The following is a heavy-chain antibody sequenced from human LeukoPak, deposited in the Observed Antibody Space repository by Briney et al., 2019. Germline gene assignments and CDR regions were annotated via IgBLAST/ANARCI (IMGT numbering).Heavy chain of an antibody. CDR2: MNPNSGNT. CDR1: GYTFTSYD. V-gene: IGHV1-8*03. J-gene: IGHJ3*02. CDR3: ARSGSPVVPAAIRAFDI. Sequence: GASVKVSCKASGYTFTSYDINWVRQATGQGLEWMGWMNPNSGNTGYAQKFQGRVTITRNTSISTAYMELSSLRSEDTAVYYCARSGSPVVPAAIRAFDIWGQGTMVTVSS. D-gene: IGHD2-2*01.